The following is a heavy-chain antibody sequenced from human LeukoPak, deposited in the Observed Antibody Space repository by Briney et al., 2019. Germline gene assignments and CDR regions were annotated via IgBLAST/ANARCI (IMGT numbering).Heavy chain of an antibody. D-gene: IGHD5-12*01. CDR2: ISSSSSYI. V-gene: IGHV3-21*01. CDR3: ARDRGGYSGYDFSLPSNWFDP. CDR1: GFTFSSYS. Sequence: PGGSLRLSCAASGFTFSSYSMNWVRQAPGKGLEWVSSISSSSSYIYYADSVKGRFTISRDNAKNSLYLQMNSLRAEDTAVYYCARDRGGYSGYDFSLPSNWFDPWGQGTLVTISS. J-gene: IGHJ5*02.